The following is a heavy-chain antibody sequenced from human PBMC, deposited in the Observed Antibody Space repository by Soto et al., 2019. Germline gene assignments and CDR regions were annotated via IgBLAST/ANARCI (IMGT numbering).Heavy chain of an antibody. Sequence: EVQLVESGGGLVKPGGSLRLSCAASGFTFSSYSMNWVRQAPGKGLEWVSSISSSSGYIYYADSVKGRFTISRDNAKNSLYLQMNSLRAEHTAVDYGGIAWTLKTRVLGVLAFDILGQGTMVTVSS. V-gene: IGHV3-21*01. D-gene: IGHD3-10*01. CDR1: GFTFSSYS. CDR2: ISSSSGYI. CDR3: GIAWTLKTRVLGVLAFDI. J-gene: IGHJ3*02.